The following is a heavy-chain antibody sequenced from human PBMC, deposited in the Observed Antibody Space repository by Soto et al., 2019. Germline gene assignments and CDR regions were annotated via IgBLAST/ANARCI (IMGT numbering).Heavy chain of an antibody. CDR2: INPNSGNI. J-gene: IGHJ4*02. Sequence: KVSCKASGDTFTTYDINGVRQATGHGLEWMGWINPNSGNIGYAQRFQGRVTMTRDTAIRTAYMEVSSPRSDDTAVYYCARGRASGSYYLLDYWGQGTLVTVSS. D-gene: IGHD3-10*01. CDR1: GDTFTTYD. CDR3: ARGRASGSYYLLDY. V-gene: IGHV1-8*01.